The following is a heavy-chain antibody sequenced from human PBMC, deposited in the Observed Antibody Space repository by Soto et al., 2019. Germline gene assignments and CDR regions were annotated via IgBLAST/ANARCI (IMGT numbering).Heavy chain of an antibody. Sequence: EVQLVESGGGLVQPGRSLRLSCAASGFTFDDYAMHWVRQAPGKGLEWVSGISWNSYSIGYADSVKGRFTISRDNAKNSLYLQMNSLRAEDTALYYCATDGGITMVRRVITESSGFDSWGQGTLVTVSS. CDR3: ATDGGITMVRRVITESSGFDS. CDR1: GFTFDDYA. J-gene: IGHJ4*02. V-gene: IGHV3-9*01. CDR2: ISWNSYSI. D-gene: IGHD3-10*01.